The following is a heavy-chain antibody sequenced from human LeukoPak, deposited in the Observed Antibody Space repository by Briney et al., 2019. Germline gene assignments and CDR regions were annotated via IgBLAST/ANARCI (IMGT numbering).Heavy chain of an antibody. J-gene: IGHJ6*03. CDR3: ARHPGSYYYYYMDV. Sequence: ASVKVSCKASGYTFTSYGISWVRQAPGQGLERMGWISAYNGNTNYAQKLQGRVTMTTDTSTSTAYMELRSLRSDDTAVYYCARHPGSYYYYYMDVWGKGTTVTVSS. CDR1: GYTFTSYG. CDR2: ISAYNGNT. V-gene: IGHV1-18*01. D-gene: IGHD1-1*01.